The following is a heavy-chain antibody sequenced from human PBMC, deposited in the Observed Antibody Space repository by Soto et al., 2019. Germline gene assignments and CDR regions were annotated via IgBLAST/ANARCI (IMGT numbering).Heavy chain of an antibody. V-gene: IGHV3-23*01. Sequence: EVQLLESGGGLVQPGGSLRLSCAASGFTLSSYAMSWVRQTPGKGLEWVSTIVASGTSTYYADSVKGRFTISNDNSMNTLSLQMNSLRAEDTALYSCAKGWGSDWYGPLDSWGLGILVTVSS. CDR1: GFTLSSYA. J-gene: IGHJ4*02. CDR2: IVASGTST. D-gene: IGHD6-19*01. CDR3: AKGWGSDWYGPLDS.